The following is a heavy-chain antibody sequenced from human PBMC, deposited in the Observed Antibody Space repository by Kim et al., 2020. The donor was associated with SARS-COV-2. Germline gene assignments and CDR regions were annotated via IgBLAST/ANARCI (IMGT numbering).Heavy chain of an antibody. V-gene: IGHV4-39*01. D-gene: IGHD6-19*01. Sequence: SETLSLTCTVSGVSISNSFFYWGWIRQPPGKGLEWIGSFYYSESTYYNPSLKSRVTISVDSSKNQFSLKLSSVNAADTAVYYCARQGVDSRGGGDAFDI. J-gene: IGHJ3*02. CDR2: FYYSEST. CDR3: ARQGVDSRGGGDAFDI. CDR1: GVSISNSFFY.